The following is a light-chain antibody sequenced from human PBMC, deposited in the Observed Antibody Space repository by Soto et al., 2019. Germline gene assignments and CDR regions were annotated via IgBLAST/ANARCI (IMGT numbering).Light chain of an antibody. CDR2: GAS. V-gene: IGKV3-15*01. J-gene: IGKJ5*01. Sequence: EIVLTQSPGTLSLSPGERATLSCRASQTISSSYLAWYQQKPGQAPRLLIDGASTRATGLPARFSGSGSGTQFTLTISSLQSEDFAVYFCQQYNNWPPITFGQGTRLEIK. CDR1: QTISSSY. CDR3: QQYNNWPPIT.